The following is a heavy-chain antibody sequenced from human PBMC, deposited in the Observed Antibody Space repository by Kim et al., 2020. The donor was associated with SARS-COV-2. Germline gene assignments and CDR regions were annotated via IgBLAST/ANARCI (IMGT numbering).Heavy chain of an antibody. J-gene: IGHJ6*02. CDR3: ARVIDPYSSSWYTDYYGMDV. V-gene: IGHV4-31*03. D-gene: IGHD6-13*01. Sequence: SETLSLTCTVSGGSISSGGYYWSWIRQHPGKGLEWIGYIYYSGSTYYNPSLKSRVTISVDTSKNQFSLKLSSVTAADTAVYYCARVIDPYSSSWYTDYYGMDVWGQGTTVTVSS. CDR1: GGSISSGGYY. CDR2: IYYSGST.